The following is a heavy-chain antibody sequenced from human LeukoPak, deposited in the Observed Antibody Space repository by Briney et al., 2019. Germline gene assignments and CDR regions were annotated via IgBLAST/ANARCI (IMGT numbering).Heavy chain of an antibody. CDR1: GIIFSDYY. V-gene: IGHV3-11*01. CDR3: ATGPPFRGGDY. CDR2: ISSSDNTI. J-gene: IGHJ4*02. Sequence: GGSLRLSCAASGIIFSDYYMSWIRQAPGKGLEWVSYISSSDNTIYSADSVKGRFTTSRDNAKNSLYLQMNSLRAEDTAVYYCATGPPFRGGDYWGQGTLVTVSS. D-gene: IGHD3-3*01.